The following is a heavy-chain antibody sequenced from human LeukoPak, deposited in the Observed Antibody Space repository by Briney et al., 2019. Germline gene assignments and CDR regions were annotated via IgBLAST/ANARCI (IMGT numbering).Heavy chain of an antibody. CDR2: INSDGSST. D-gene: IGHD3-10*01. V-gene: IGHV3-74*01. Sequence: PGGSLRLSCAASGFTFSSYWMHWVRQAPGKGLEWVSRINSDGSSTNYADSVKGRFTISRDNAKNTLYLQMDSLRAEDTSVYYCARKFRVLPDIWGEGTMVTVSS. J-gene: IGHJ3*02. CDR3: ARKFRVLPDI. CDR1: GFTFSSYW.